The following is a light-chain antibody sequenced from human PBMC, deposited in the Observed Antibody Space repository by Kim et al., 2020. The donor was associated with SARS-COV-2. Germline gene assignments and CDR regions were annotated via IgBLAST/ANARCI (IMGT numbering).Light chain of an antibody. J-gene: IGLJ2*01. V-gene: IGLV3-1*01. CDR3: QAWDGRTGEV. Sequence: SYELTQPPSVSVAPGQTATISCSGDKLGDRYSCWYQQKPGQSPLLVIYQDSKRPSGIPERFSGSNSGNKATLTISGTQPVDEADYFCQAWDGRTGEVFGGGTKPTVL. CDR2: QDS. CDR1: KLGDRY.